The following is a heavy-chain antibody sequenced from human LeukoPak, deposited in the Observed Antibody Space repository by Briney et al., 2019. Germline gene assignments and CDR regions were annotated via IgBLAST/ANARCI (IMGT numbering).Heavy chain of an antibody. CDR2: ISSSSSYI. CDR1: GFTFSSYS. CDR3: XRXXXXXXXWYXDALDY. D-gene: IGHD6-19*01. Sequence: GGSLRLSCAASGFTFSSYSMNWVRQAPGKGLEWVSSISSSSSYIYYADSVKGRFTISRDNAKNSLYLQMNSLRAEDTAVYYCXRXXXXXXXWYXDALDYWGQGTLVTVSS. V-gene: IGHV3-21*01. J-gene: IGHJ4*02.